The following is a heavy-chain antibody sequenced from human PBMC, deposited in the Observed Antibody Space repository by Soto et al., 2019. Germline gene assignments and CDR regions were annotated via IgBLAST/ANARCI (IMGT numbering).Heavy chain of an antibody. CDR1: GFTFSGSA. D-gene: IGHD3-3*01. CDR2: IRSKANSYAT. CDR3: TRTTYDFWSGYWPT. J-gene: IGHJ5*02. Sequence: GGSLRLSCAASGFTFSGSAMHWVRQASGKGLEWVGRIRSKANSYATAYAASVKGRFTISRDDSKNTAYLQMNSLKTEDTAVYYCTRTTYDFWSGYWPTWGQGTLVTVSS. V-gene: IGHV3-73*01.